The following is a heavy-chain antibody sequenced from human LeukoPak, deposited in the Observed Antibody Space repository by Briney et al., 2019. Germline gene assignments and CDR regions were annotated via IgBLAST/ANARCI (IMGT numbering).Heavy chain of an antibody. CDR1: GGAISSYY. Sequence: SETLSLTXIVSGGAISSYYWSWIRQPPGKRLEWIGYIYYSGNTNYNPSLKSRVTISIDTSKNQFSLKLSSVTAADTAVYYCARVGNGHFDYWGQGTLVTVSS. V-gene: IGHV4-59*01. CDR3: ARVGNGHFDY. D-gene: IGHD2-8*01. CDR2: IYYSGNT. J-gene: IGHJ4*02.